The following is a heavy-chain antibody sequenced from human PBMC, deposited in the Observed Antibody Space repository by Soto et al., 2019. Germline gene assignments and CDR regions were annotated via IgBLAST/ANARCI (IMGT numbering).Heavy chain of an antibody. CDR1: GDSISGRCYY. Sequence: SETLSLPWPFTGDSISGRCYYWSWIRQPPGKGLEWIGLIYYSGSTHYNPSLKSRLIISVNTSKNQFSLKLTSATAADTAVYYCARVPGPWGQGTLVTVSS. D-gene: IGHD7-27*01. J-gene: IGHJ5*02. CDR2: IYYSGST. CDR3: ARVPGP. V-gene: IGHV4-30-4*01.